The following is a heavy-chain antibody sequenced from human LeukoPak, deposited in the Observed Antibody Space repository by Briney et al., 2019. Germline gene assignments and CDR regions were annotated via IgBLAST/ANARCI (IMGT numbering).Heavy chain of an antibody. Sequence: SETLSLTCTVSGGSISSSSYYWGWIRQPPGKGLGWIGWIYYSGSTSYNPSLKSRATISVDTSKNQFSLKLSSVTAADTAVYYCARLGSTGYYDSSGSRRAALDYWGQGTLVTVSS. CDR2: IYYSGST. CDR3: ARLGSTGYYDSSGSRRAALDY. D-gene: IGHD3-22*01. CDR1: GGSISSSSYY. J-gene: IGHJ4*02. V-gene: IGHV4-39*01.